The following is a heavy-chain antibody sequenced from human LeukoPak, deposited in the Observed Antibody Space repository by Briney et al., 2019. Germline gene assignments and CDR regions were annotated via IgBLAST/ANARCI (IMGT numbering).Heavy chain of an antibody. CDR1: GFTFSSLG. J-gene: IGHJ4*01. Sequence: GGSLRLSCSASGFTFSSLGMHWVRQAPGKGLEHVSTIGSDGDSTYYADSVKDRFTISRDNSKSALSLQMTSLRPEDSAVYYCVSPVFINYWGQGTLVTVSS. D-gene: IGHD1-14*01. CDR2: IGSDGDST. V-gene: IGHV3-64D*06. CDR3: VSPVFINY.